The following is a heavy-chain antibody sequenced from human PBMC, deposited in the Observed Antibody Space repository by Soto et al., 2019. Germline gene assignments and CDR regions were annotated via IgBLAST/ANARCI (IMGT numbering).Heavy chain of an antibody. CDR1: GGSISSSSYY. CDR3: ARARSGHYYDSSGYYLYYFDY. J-gene: IGHJ4*02. V-gene: IGHV4-39*07. CDR2: IYYSGRS. Sequence: SETLSLTCTVSGGSISSSSYYWGWIRQPPGKGLEWIGSIYYSGRSYYNPSLKSRVTISVDTSKNQFSLKLSSVTAADTAVYYCARARSGHYYDSSGYYLYYFDYWGQGTLVTVSS. D-gene: IGHD3-22*01.